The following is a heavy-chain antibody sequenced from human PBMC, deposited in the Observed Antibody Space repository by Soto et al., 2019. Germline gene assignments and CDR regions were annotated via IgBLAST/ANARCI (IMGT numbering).Heavy chain of an antibody. CDR2: INHSGST. CDR3: ARGRGHYYGSWSYYRAYYYYGMDV. D-gene: IGHD3-10*01. J-gene: IGHJ6*02. V-gene: IGHV4-34*01. Sequence: YLTCAVYGGSFSGYYWSWIRQPPGKGLEWIGEINHSGSTNYNPSLKSRVTISVDTPKNQFSLKLSSVTAADTAVYYCARGRGHYYGSWSYYRAYYYYGMDVWGQGTRVTVSS. CDR1: GGSFSGYY.